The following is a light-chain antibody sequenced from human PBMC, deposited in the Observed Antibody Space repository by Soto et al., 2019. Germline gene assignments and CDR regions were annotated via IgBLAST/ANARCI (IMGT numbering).Light chain of an antibody. CDR2: DAS. CDR3: QQYNSYSPT. CDR1: QGISSW. J-gene: IGKJ1*01. Sequence: DIQMTQSPSTLSASVGDRVTITCGASQGISSWLAWCQQKPGKAPKLLIYDASSLESGVPSRFSGSGSGTEFTLTISSLQPDDFATYYCQQYNSYSPTFGQGTKVDIK. V-gene: IGKV1-5*01.